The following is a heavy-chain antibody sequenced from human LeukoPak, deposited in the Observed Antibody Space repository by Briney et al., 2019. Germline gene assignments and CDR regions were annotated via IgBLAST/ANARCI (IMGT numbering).Heavy chain of an antibody. V-gene: IGHV4-31*03. D-gene: IGHD3-10*01. Sequence: PSETLSLTCTVSGGSISSGGYYWSWIRQHPGKGLEWIGYIYYGGSTYYNPSLKSRVTISVDTSKNQFSLKLSSVTAADTAVYYCARFTGSGSSWRDYWGQGTLVTVSS. CDR1: GGSISSGGYY. CDR3: ARFTGSGSSWRDY. J-gene: IGHJ4*02. CDR2: IYYGGST.